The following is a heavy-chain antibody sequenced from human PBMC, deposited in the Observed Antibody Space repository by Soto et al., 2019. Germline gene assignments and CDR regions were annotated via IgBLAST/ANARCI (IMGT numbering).Heavy chain of an antibody. Sequence: GGSLRLSCAASGFTFSSYSMNWVRQAPGKGLEWVSYISSSSSTIYYADSVKGRFTISRDNAKNSLYLQRNSLRAEDAAVYYCERDSSGYCYCYYYYMDVWGKGTPVTVSS. J-gene: IGHJ6*03. CDR2: ISSSSSTI. V-gene: IGHV3-48*01. D-gene: IGHD3-22*01. CDR3: ERDSSGYCYCYYYYMDV. CDR1: GFTFSSYS.